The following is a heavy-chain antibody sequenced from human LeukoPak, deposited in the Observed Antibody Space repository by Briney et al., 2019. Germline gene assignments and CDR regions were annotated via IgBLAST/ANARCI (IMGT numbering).Heavy chain of an antibody. CDR2: ISGSGGST. D-gene: IGHD6-6*01. V-gene: IGHV3-23*01. CDR3: AKARFPPKIAARHAFDY. J-gene: IGHJ4*02. Sequence: PGGSLRLSCAASGFTFSSYAMSWVRQAPGKGLEWVSAISGSGGSTYYADSVKGRFTISRDNSKNTLYLQMNSLRAEDTAVYYCAKARFPPKIAARHAFDYWGQGTLVTVSS. CDR1: GFTFSSYA.